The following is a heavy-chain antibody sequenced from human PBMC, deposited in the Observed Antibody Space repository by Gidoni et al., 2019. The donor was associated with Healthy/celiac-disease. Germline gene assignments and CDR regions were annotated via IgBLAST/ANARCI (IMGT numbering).Heavy chain of an antibody. Sequence: QVQLQESGPGLVKPSDTLSLTCTVSGGSISSYYWSWIRQPPGKGLEWIGYIYYSGSTNYNPSLKSRVTISVDTSKNQFSLKLSSVTAADTAVYYCASSGEGYSLDYWGQGTLVTVSS. J-gene: IGHJ4*02. D-gene: IGHD3-10*01. V-gene: IGHV4-59*07. CDR1: GGSISSYY. CDR3: ASSGEGYSLDY. CDR2: IYYSGST.